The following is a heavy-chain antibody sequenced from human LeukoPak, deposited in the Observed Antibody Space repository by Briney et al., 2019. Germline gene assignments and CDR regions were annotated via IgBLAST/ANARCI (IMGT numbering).Heavy chain of an antibody. Sequence: GGSLRLSCAASGFTFSSYGMHWVRQAPGKGLEWVAVISYDGSNKYCADSVKGRFTISRDNSKNTLYLQMNSLRAEDTAVYYCAKAAVAAIGYWGQGTLVTVSS. D-gene: IGHD2-15*01. V-gene: IGHV3-30*18. CDR2: ISYDGSNK. CDR1: GFTFSSYG. J-gene: IGHJ4*02. CDR3: AKAAVAAIGY.